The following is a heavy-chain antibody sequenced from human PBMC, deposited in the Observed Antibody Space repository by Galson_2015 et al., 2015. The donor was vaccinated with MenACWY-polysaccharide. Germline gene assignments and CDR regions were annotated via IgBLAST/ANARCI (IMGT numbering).Heavy chain of an antibody. J-gene: IGHJ5*02. CDR1: GFTFSDYG. D-gene: IGHD1-1*01. CDR3: ARGVQLERKGRGDWFDP. Sequence: SLRLSCAASGFTFSDYGMHWVRQAPGKGLEWVALIWNDGKNKGYVDSVKGRFTISRDNSKNTLYLEMNSLRVEDTAVYYCARGVQLERKGRGDWFDPWGQGTLVPVSS. CDR2: IWNDGKNK. V-gene: IGHV3-33*01.